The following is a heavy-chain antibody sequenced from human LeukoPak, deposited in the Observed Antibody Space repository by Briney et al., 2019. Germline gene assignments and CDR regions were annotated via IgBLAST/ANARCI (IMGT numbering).Heavy chain of an antibody. V-gene: IGHV1-18*01. CDR2: ISAYNGNT. CDR3: ARVLSYYDSSGYVH. D-gene: IGHD3-22*01. CDR1: GYTFTSYG. Sequence: GASVKVSCKASGYTFTSYGISWVRQAPGQGLEWMGWISAYNGNTNYAQKLQGRVTMTTDTSTSTAYMELRSLRSDDTAVYYCARVLSYYDSSGYVHWGQGTLVTVSS. J-gene: IGHJ4*02.